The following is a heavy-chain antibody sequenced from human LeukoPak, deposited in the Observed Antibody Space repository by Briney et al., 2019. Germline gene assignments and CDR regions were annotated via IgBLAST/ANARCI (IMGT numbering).Heavy chain of an antibody. CDR3: ARRIQLWLENWFDP. J-gene: IGHJ5*02. CDR2: IYHSGST. D-gene: IGHD5-18*01. CDR1: GGSISSGGYS. Sequence: SETLSLTCAVSGGSISSGGYSWSWIRQPPGKGLEWIGYIYHSGSTYYNPSLKSRVTISVDRSKNQFSLKLSSVTAADTAVYYCARRIQLWLENWFDPWGQGTLVTVSS. V-gene: IGHV4-30-2*02.